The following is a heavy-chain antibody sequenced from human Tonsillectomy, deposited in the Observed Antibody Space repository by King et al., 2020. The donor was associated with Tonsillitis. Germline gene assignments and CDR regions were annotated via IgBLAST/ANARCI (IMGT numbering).Heavy chain of an antibody. V-gene: IGHV3-33*08. CDR3: AREGDFGDYLYYYYMDV. CDR1: GVTFSIYG. CDR2: IWDDGSNK. J-gene: IGHJ6*03. D-gene: IGHD4-17*01. Sequence: QLVQSGGGVVQPGRSLRLSCAASGVTFSIYGMHWVRQAPGKGLEWGAVIWDDGSNKYYADSVKGRFTISRDNSKNTLDLQMNSLRAEDTAVYYCAREGDFGDYLYYYYMDVWGKGTTVTVSS.